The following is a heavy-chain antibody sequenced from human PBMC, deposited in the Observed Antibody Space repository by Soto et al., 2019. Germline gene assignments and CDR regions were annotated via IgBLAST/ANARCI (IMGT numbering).Heavy chain of an antibody. Sequence: QVQLVESGGGVVQPGRSLRLSCAASGFTFSSYGMHWVRQAPGKGLEWVAVIWYDGSNKYYADSVKGRFTISRDNSKNTLYLQMNSLRAEDTAVYYCARGQPRWPRGSYSNWFDPWGQGTLVTVSS. J-gene: IGHJ5*02. V-gene: IGHV3-33*01. D-gene: IGHD1-26*01. CDR2: IWYDGSNK. CDR3: ARGQPRWPRGSYSNWFDP. CDR1: GFTFSSYG.